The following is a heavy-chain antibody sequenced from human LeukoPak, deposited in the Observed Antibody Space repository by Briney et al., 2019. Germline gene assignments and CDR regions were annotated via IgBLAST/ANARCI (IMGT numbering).Heavy chain of an antibody. D-gene: IGHD5-18*01. J-gene: IGHJ4*02. Sequence: SETLSLTCTVSGGSISSRSSYWGWIRQPPGKGLEWIGTTYNSWRNYYNPSLKSRVTISGDTSKNQFSLKVTSVAAADTAVYYCARFSGYSYGYDYWGQGTLVTVSS. V-gene: IGHV4-39*01. CDR1: GGSISSRSSY. CDR3: ARFSGYSYGYDY. CDR2: TYNSWRN.